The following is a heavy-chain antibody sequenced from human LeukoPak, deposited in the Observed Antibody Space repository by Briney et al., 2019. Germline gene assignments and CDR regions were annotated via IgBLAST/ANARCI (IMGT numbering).Heavy chain of an antibody. CDR3: ARAWGTAGYDSSGCYSFHWFDP. J-gene: IGHJ5*02. CDR2: IYTSGST. D-gene: IGHD3-22*01. Sequence: PSETLSLTCTVSGGSISSGSYYWSWIRQPAGKGLEWIGRIYTSGSTNYNPSLKSRVTISVDTSKNQFSLKLSSVTAADTAVYYCARAWGTAGYDSSGCYSFHWFDPWGQGTLVTVSS. V-gene: IGHV4-61*02. CDR1: GGSISSGSYY.